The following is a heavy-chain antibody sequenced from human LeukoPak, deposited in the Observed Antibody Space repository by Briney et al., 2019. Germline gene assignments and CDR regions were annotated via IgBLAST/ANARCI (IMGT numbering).Heavy chain of an antibody. CDR2: IYYSGST. CDR3: ARESVDTALSAFDI. D-gene: IGHD5-18*01. CDR1: GGSISSGGYY. V-gene: IGHV4-31*03. Sequence: SETLSLTCTVSGGSISSGGYYWSWIRQHPGKGLEWIGYIYYSGSTYYNPSLKSRVTISVDTSKNQFSLKLSPVTAADTAVYYCARESVDTALSAFDIWGQGTMVTVSS. J-gene: IGHJ3*02.